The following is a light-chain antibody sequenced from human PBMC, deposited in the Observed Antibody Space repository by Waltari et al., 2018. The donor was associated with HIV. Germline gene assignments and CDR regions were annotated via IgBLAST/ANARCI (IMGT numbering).Light chain of an antibody. Sequence: QSALTQPASLSGSPGQSITISCTGTSSDVGNYKLVSWSQQHPGPAPKLIIYEVNKRASGVSHLFSDARSGNTASLTICGLQPEDWADYYCCSYSGGSTYWVFGGGTKLTVL. J-gene: IGLJ3*02. CDR3: CSYSGGSTYWV. CDR2: EVN. V-gene: IGLV2-23*02. CDR1: SSDVGNYKL.